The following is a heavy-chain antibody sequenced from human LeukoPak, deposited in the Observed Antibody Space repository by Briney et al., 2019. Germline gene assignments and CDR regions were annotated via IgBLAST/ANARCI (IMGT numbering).Heavy chain of an antibody. CDR1: GGNFISSA. Sequence: GASVKVSCKASGGNFISSAISWVRQAPGQGLEWMGGIIPIFGTANYAQKFQGRVTITANKSTSTAYMEFSSLRSLETAVYYCARGGFSYYDSSGYSGGIWGQGRMVTVAS. CDR3: ARGGFSYYDSSGYSGGI. V-gene: IGHV1-69*06. D-gene: IGHD3-22*01. J-gene: IGHJ3*02. CDR2: IIPIFGTA.